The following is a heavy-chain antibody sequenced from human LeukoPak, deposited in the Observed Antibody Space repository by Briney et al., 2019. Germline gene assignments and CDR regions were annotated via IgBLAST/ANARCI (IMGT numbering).Heavy chain of an antibody. D-gene: IGHD2-21*02. V-gene: IGHV4-59*01. J-gene: IGHJ6*02. CDR1: GGSISSYY. Sequence: SETLSLTCTVSGGSISSYYWSWVRQPPGKGLEWIGYIYYSGSTNYNPSLKSRVTISVDTSKNQFSLKLSSVTAADTAVYYCARDSILVYCGGDCYSNYYYGMDVWGQGTTVTVSS. CDR3: ARDSILVYCGGDCYSNYYYGMDV. CDR2: IYYSGST.